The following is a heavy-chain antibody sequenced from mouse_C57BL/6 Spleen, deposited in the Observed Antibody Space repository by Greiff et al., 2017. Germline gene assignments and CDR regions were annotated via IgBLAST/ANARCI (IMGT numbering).Heavy chain of an antibody. CDR3: TVDYGYFDV. CDR2: IRLKSDNYAT. Sequence: EVHLVESGGGLVQPGGSMKLSCVASGFTFSNYWMNWVRQSPEKGLEWVAQIRLKSDNYATHYAESVKGRFTISRDDSKSSVYLQMNNLRAEDTGIYYCTVDYGYFDVWGTGTTVTVSS. J-gene: IGHJ1*03. V-gene: IGHV6-3*01. CDR1: GFTFSNYW.